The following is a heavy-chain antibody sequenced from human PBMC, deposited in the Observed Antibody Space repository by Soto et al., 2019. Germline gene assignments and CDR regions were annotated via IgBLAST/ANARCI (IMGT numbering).Heavy chain of an antibody. CDR1: GFTFDDYT. J-gene: IGHJ6*02. CDR3: AKDLTYYYDSSEVAARTKYYYYYGMDV. D-gene: IGHD3-22*01. CDR2: ISWDGGST. V-gene: IGHV3-43*01. Sequence: PGGSLRLSCAASGFTFDDYTMHWVRQAPGKGLEWVSLISWDGGSTYYADSVKGRFTISRDNSKNSLYLQMNSLRTEDTALYYCAKDLTYYYDSSEVAARTKYYYYYGMDVWGQGTTVTVSS.